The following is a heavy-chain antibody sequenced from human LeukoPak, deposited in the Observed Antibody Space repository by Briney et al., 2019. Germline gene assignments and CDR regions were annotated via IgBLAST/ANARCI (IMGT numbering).Heavy chain of an antibody. D-gene: IGHD6-13*01. V-gene: IGHV4-34*01. J-gene: IGHJ4*02. CDR3: ARMREIAATGISGGDY. CDR1: GGSFSGFY. CDR2: IHHSGST. Sequence: SETLSLTCAVYGGSFSGFYWSWIRQPPGKGLGWIGEIHHSGSTNYNPSLKSRVTISVDTSKNQLSLKLSSVTAADTAVYYCARMREIAATGISGGDYWGQGTLVTVSS.